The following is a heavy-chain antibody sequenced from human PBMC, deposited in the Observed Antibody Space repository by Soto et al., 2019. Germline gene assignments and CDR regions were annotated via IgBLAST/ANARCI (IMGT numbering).Heavy chain of an antibody. Sequence: EVQLVESGGGLIQPGGSLRLSCAVSGFTVSNNYMSWVRQAPGKGLEGVSVIYSGGYTAYGDSVKGRFTISRDNSKNTPFPQRNRRSPADTAVFCGATPPGGGGYWGQGTLVTVSS. CDR2: IYSGGYT. CDR3: ATPPGGGGY. J-gene: IGHJ4*02. CDR1: GFTVSNNY. D-gene: IGHD3-10*01. V-gene: IGHV3-53*01.